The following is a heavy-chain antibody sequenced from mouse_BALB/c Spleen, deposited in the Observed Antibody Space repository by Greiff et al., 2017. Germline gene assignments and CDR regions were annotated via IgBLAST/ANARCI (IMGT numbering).Heavy chain of an antibody. Sequence: EVKLMESGGGLVKPGGSLKLSCAASGFTFSSYAMSWVRQTPEKRLEWVASISSGGSTYYPDSAKGRFTISRDNARNILYLQMSSLRSEDTAMYYCAQGASYYAMDYWGQGTSVTVSS. J-gene: IGHJ4*01. CDR2: ISSGGST. CDR3: AQGASYYAMDY. V-gene: IGHV5-6-5*01. CDR1: GFTFSSYA.